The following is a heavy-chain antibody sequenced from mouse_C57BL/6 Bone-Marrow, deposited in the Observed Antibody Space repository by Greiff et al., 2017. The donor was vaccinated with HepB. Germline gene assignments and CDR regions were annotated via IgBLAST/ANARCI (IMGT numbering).Heavy chain of an antibody. J-gene: IGHJ4*01. D-gene: IGHD1-1*02. Sequence: QVQLQQPGTELVKPGASVKLSCKASGYTFTSYWMHWVKQRPGQGLEWIGNINPSNGSTNYNEKFKSKATLTVDKSSSTAYMQLSSLTSEDSAVYYCAREHYGLQDAVDYWGQGTSVTVSS. CDR3: AREHYGLQDAVDY. CDR2: INPSNGST. CDR1: GYTFTSYW. V-gene: IGHV1-53*01.